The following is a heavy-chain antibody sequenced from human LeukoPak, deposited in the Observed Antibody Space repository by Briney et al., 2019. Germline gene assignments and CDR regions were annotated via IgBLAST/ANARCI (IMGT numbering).Heavy chain of an antibody. D-gene: IGHD2-21*01. CDR1: GFTFSSYG. CDR2: VRYDGNNK. Sequence: PGGSLRLSCAASGFTFSSYGMHWVRQAPGKGLEWVAFVRYDGNNKYYADSVKGRFTISRDDSKNTLYLQMNSLRAEDTAVYYCARQGTRGELDYWGQGTLVTVSS. V-gene: IGHV3-30*02. CDR3: ARQGTRGELDY. J-gene: IGHJ4*02.